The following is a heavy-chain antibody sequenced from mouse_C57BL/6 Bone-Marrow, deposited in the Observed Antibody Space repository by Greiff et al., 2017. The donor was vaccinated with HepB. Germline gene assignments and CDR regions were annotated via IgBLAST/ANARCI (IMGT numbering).Heavy chain of an antibody. Sequence: EVQVVESGGGLVQPGGSLSLSCAASGFTFTDYYMSWVRQPPGKALEWLGFIRNKANGYTTEYSASVKGRFTISRDNSQSILYLQMNALRAEDSATYYCARSTASYWYFDVWGTGTTVTVSS. CDR3: ARSTASYWYFDV. CDR1: GFTFTDYY. V-gene: IGHV7-3*01. D-gene: IGHD6-1*01. J-gene: IGHJ1*03. CDR2: IRNKANGYTT.